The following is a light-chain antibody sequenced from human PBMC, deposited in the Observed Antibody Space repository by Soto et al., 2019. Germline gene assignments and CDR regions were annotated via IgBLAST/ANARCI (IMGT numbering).Light chain of an antibody. V-gene: IGKV3-15*01. CDR1: QSVSNN. Sequence: EIVLTQSPATLSVSPGETATLSCRASQSVSNNVAWYQQKPGQAPTLLILGASTRATGIPARFSGSGSGTEFTLTISSLQSEDFAVYYCQQYNNWLRRTFGQGTKVDIK. CDR3: QQYNNWLRRT. J-gene: IGKJ1*01. CDR2: GAS.